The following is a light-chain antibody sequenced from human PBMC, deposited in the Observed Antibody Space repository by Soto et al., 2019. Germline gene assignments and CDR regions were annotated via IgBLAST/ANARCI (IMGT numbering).Light chain of an antibody. CDR2: GAS. V-gene: IGKV3-15*01. CDR1: RSISTN. Sequence: EIVLTQSPATLSVSPGERVTLSCRASRSISTNLAWYQQEPGQAPRLLIYGASTIATGIPARFSGSGSGTEFTLTISSLQSEDFAVYYCQPHNNWPVVTFGGGTKVEIK. CDR3: QPHNNWPVVT. J-gene: IGKJ4*01.